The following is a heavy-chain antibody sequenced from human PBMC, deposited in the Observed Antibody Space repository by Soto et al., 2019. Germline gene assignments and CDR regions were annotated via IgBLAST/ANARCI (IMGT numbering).Heavy chain of an antibody. D-gene: IGHD3-22*01. J-gene: IGHJ6*02. Sequence: LRLSCAASGFTFSSYGMHWVRQAPGKGLEWVAVIWYDGSNKYYADSVKGRFTISRDNSKNTLYLQMNSLRAEDTAVYYCARAPYYHDSSGYYYYYYYGMDVWGQGXTVTVYS. CDR1: GFTFSSYG. CDR2: IWYDGSNK. V-gene: IGHV3-33*01. CDR3: ARAPYYHDSSGYYYYYYYGMDV.